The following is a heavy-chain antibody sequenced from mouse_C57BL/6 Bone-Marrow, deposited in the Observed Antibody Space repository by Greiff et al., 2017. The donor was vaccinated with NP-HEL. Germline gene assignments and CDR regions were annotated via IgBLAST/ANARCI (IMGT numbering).Heavy chain of an antibody. CDR1: GFTFSDYG. Sequence: EVKVVESGGGLVKPGGSLKLSCAASGFTFSDYGMHWVRQAPEKGLEWVAYISSGSSTIYYADTVKGRFTNSRDKAKNTLFLQMTSLRSEDTAMYYCASRGLYYFDYWGQGTTLTVSS. J-gene: IGHJ2*01. CDR2: ISSGSSTI. D-gene: IGHD3-3*01. V-gene: IGHV5-17*01. CDR3: ASRGLYYFDY.